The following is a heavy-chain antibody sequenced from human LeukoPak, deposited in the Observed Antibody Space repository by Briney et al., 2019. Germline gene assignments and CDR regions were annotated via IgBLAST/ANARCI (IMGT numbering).Heavy chain of an antibody. Sequence: PGGSLRLSCAASGFTFSVAAMTWVRQAPGKGLEWVSLNGAIGESKYYADSVKGRFTISRDNSKNTLSLQMNSLRVEYTAMYFCAKDIQLSPWGLGTMVTVST. D-gene: IGHD5-24*01. J-gene: IGHJ3*01. CDR1: GFTFSVAA. CDR2: NGAIGESK. CDR3: AKDIQLSP. V-gene: IGHV3-23*01.